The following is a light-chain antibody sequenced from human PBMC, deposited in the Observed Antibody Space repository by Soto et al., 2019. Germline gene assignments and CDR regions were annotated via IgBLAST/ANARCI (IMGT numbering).Light chain of an antibody. CDR2: DAY. CDR1: QSVGSNL. CDR3: QQYGSSGT. V-gene: IGKV3-20*01. J-gene: IGKJ1*01. Sequence: EIVLTQSPGTLSLSPGERATLSCRASQSVGSNLLAWYQQKRGQAPRLLIYDAYNRATGIPPRFSGSGSGTDFTLTISSLEPEDFAVYYCQQYGSSGTFGQGTKVDI.